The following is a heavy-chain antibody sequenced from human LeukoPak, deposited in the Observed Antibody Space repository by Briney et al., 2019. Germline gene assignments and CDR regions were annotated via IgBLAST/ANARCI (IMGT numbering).Heavy chain of an antibody. CDR3: AKSHHVTAIDY. D-gene: IGHD2-21*02. Sequence: GGSLRLSCAASGITFTHYWMAWVRQAPGKGLEWVANINQDARDKNYVDSVKGRFTISRDNSKNTLYLQMNSLRAEDTAVYYCAKSHHVTAIDYWGQGTLVTVSS. J-gene: IGHJ4*02. CDR1: GITFTHYW. V-gene: IGHV3-7*03. CDR2: INQDARDK.